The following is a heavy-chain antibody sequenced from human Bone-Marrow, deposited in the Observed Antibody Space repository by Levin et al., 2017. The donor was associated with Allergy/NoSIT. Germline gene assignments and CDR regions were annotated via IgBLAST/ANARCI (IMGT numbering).Heavy chain of an antibody. D-gene: IGHD3-16*01. CDR1: GYIFTDYY. J-gene: IGHJ6*03. CDR2: INPNSGGT. V-gene: IGHV1-2*02. CDR3: ARAIASGGNTYYYYYMEG. Sequence: ASVKVSCKASGYIFTDYYIHWVRQAPGQGLEWMGWINPNSGGTKYAQKFQGRVTMTRDTSISTAYVDLSRLRFDDTAVYYCARAIASGGNTYYYYYMEGWGKGTTVTVSS.